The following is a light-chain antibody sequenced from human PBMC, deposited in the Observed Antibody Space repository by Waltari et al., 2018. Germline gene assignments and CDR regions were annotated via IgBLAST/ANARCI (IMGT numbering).Light chain of an antibody. J-gene: IGKJ5*01. Sequence: EVVLTQSPVTLSLSPGERATLSCRASQSVGKFLAWYQKKPGQAPRLLPYDASNRATGIPVTFSGSGSGTDFTLTISSVQPEDFALYFCQQRSDWPPSITFGQGTRLEI. CDR1: QSVGKF. V-gene: IGKV3-11*01. CDR2: DAS. CDR3: QQRSDWPPSIT.